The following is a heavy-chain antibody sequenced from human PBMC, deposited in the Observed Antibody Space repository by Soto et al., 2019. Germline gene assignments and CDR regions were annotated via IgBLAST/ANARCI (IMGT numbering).Heavy chain of an antibody. V-gene: IGHV1-69*13. CDR2: IIPIFGTA. Sequence: ASVKVSCKASGGTFSSYAISWVRQAPGQGLEWMGGIIPIFGTANYAQKFQGRVTITADESTSTAYMELSSLRSEDTAVYYCARDFWSGYSQAYGMDVWGQGTTVTVSS. CDR1: GGTFSSYA. D-gene: IGHD3-3*01. J-gene: IGHJ6*02. CDR3: ARDFWSGYSQAYGMDV.